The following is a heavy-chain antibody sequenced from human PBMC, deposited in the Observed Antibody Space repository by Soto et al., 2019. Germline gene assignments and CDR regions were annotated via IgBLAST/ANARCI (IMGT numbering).Heavy chain of an antibody. D-gene: IGHD2-15*01. J-gene: IGHJ6*03. CDR3: ARGDCVGGSCYSLAGSFYYYMDV. V-gene: IGHV3-74*01. CDR2: TNSDGSTS. CDR1: GFTFSNYW. Sequence: EVQLVESGGGLVQPGGSLRLSCAASGFTFSNYWMYWVRRAPGKGLVWVSRTNSDGSTSSYADSVKGRFTISRDNAKTTLYLQMNSLRAEDTAVYYCARGDCVGGSCYSLAGSFYYYMDVWGKGTMVTVFS.